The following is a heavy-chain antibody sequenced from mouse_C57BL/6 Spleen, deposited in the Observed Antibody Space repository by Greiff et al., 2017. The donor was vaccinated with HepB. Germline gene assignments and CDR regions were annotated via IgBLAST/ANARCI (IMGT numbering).Heavy chain of an antibody. CDR1: GFNIKDDY. V-gene: IGHV14-4*01. Sequence: EVQLQQSGAELVRPGASVKLSCTASGFNIKDDYMHWVKQRPEQGLEWIGWIDPENGDTEYASKFQGKATITADTSSNTAYLQLSSLTSEDTAVYYCTTGHYDGFAYWGQGTLVTVSA. CDR2: IDPENGDT. CDR3: TTGHYDGFAY. D-gene: IGHD1-1*01. J-gene: IGHJ3*01.